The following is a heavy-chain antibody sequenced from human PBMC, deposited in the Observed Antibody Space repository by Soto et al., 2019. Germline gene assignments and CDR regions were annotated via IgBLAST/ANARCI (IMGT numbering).Heavy chain of an antibody. CDR2: ISAYNGNT. J-gene: IGHJ4*02. CDR3: ARDPPPPDY. CDR1: GYTYDSCA. V-gene: IGHV1-18*01. Sequence: SAEPSSKASGYTYDSCAISWMRQAPGQGLEWMGWISAYNGNTNYAQKLQGRVTMTTDTSTSTAYMELRSLRSDDTAVYYCARDPPPPDYWGTGTLVTV.